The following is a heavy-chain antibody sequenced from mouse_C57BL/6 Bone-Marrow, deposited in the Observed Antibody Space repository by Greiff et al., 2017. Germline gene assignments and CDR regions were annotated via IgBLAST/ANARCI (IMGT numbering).Heavy chain of an antibody. CDR2: IDPTSGGT. CDR1: GYTFTSYW. J-gene: IGHJ3*01. D-gene: IGHD1-1*01. V-gene: IGHV1-72*01. Sequence: QVQLQQPGAELVKPGASVKLSCKASGYTFTSYWMHWVKQRPGRGLEWIGRIDPTSGGTKYNEKFKSKATLTVDKPSSTAYLQLSSLTSEGSAVYYCARSAYYYGSSGFAYWGQGTLVTVSA. CDR3: ARSAYYYGSSGFAY.